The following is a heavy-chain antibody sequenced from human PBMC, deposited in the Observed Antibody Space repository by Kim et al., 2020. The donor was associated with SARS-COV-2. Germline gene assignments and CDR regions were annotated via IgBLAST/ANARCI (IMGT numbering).Heavy chain of an antibody. V-gene: IGHV5-10-1*01. CDR3: ARQRNYDFWSGAKDQRESDY. CDR2: IDPSDSYT. J-gene: IGHJ4*02. CDR1: GYSFTSYW. Sequence: GESLKISCKGSGYSFTSYWISWVRQMPGKGLEWMGRIDPSDSYTNYSPSFQGHVTISADKSISTAYLQWSSLKASDTAMYYCARQRNYDFWSGAKDQRESDYWGQGTLVTVSS. D-gene: IGHD3-3*01.